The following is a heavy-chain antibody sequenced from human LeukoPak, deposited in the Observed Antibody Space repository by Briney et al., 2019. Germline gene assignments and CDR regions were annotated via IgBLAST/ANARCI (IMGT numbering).Heavy chain of an antibody. V-gene: IGHV4-34*01. CDR1: GGPFSGYF. D-gene: IGHD3-10*01. Sequence: PSETLSLTCAVSGGPFSGYFWSWIRQSSGKGLEWIGEIHNSGTTNYNPSLNSRVTISEDTSKNQFYLNLSSVTAADTAVYYCARRYYYNLGSFPFDFWGQGTLVTVSS. CDR3: ARRYYYNLGSFPFDF. CDR2: IHNSGTT. J-gene: IGHJ4*02.